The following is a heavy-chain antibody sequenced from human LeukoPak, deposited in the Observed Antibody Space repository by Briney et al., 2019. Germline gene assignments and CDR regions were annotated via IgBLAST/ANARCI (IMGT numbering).Heavy chain of an antibody. CDR2: ISSSSSYI. V-gene: IGHV3-21*01. D-gene: IGHD5-18*01. Sequence: PGGSLRLSCAASGFTFSSYSMNWVRQAPGKGLEWVSSISSSSSYIYYADSVKGRFTISRDNAKNSLFLQMNSLRAEDTAVYYCARAQTGSTYGYRYWGQGTLVTVSS. J-gene: IGHJ4*02. CDR1: GFTFSSYS. CDR3: ARAQTGSTYGYRY.